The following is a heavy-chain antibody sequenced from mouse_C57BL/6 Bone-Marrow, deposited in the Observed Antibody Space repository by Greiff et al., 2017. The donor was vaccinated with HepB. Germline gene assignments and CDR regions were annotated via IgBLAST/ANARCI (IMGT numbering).Heavy chain of an antibody. CDR1: GFTFSSYG. J-gene: IGHJ3*01. V-gene: IGHV5-6*01. Sequence: EVKLVESGGDLVKPGGSLKLSCAASGFTFSSYGMSWVRQTPDKRLEWVATISSGGSYTYYPDSVKGRFTISRDNAKNTLYLQMSSLKSEDTAMYYCAREGLWSFAYWGQGTLVTVSA. CDR2: ISSGGSYT. CDR3: AREGLWSFAY. D-gene: IGHD1-1*02.